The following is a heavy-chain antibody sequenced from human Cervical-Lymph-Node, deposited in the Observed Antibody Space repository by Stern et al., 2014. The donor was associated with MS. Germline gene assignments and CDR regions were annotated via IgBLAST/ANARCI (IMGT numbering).Heavy chain of an antibody. Sequence: DQLVESGGGVVQPGRSLRLSCAASGFTFSDCGMHWVRQAPGKGLEWVALIWDDGSDKYYADSVKGRFTISRDNSKNTLYLQMNSLRVEDTAVYYCARKGFSGYNYGPDLWGQGTLVTVSS. CDR2: IWDDGSDK. J-gene: IGHJ5*02. CDR3: ARKGFSGYNYGPDL. D-gene: IGHD5-18*01. CDR1: GFTFSDCG. V-gene: IGHV3-33*01.